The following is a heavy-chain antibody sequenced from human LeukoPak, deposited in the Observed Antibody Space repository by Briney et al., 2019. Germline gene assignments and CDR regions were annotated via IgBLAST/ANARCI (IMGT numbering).Heavy chain of an antibody. J-gene: IGHJ4*02. CDR3: ARAEGYSYGQEPFDY. V-gene: IGHV1-2*02. CDR1: GYTFTGYY. Sequence: ASVKVSCKASGYTFTGYYMHWVRQAPGQGLEWMGWINPNSGGTNYAQKFQGRVTMTRDTSISTAYMELSRLRSDDTAVYYCARAEGYSYGQEPFDYWGQGTLVTVSS. D-gene: IGHD5-18*01. CDR2: INPNSGGT.